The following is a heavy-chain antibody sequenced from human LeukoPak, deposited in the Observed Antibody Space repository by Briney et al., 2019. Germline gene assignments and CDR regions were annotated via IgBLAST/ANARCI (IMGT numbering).Heavy chain of an antibody. CDR3: ARVPEHYDSSGYYYYFDY. D-gene: IGHD3-22*01. CDR2: IIPIFGTA. Sequence: SAKVSCKASGGTFSSYAISWVRQAPGQGLEWMGGIIPIFGTANYAQKFQGRVTITADESTSTAYMELSSLRSEDTAVYYCARVPEHYDSSGYYYYFDYWGQGTLVTVSS. V-gene: IGHV1-69*13. J-gene: IGHJ4*02. CDR1: GGTFSSYA.